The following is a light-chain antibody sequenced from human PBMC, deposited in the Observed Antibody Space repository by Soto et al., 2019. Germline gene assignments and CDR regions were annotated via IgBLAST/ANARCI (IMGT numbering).Light chain of an antibody. V-gene: IGLV1-40*01. J-gene: IGLJ2*01. Sequence: SVLTQPPSVSGAPGQRVTISCTGSSSNIGAGYDVHWYQQLPGTAPKLLIYGNSNRPSGVPDRFSGSKSGTSASLAITGLQAEDEADYYCQSYDSSLSAHVFGGGTKLTVL. CDR1: SSNIGAGYD. CDR3: QSYDSSLSAHV. CDR2: GNS.